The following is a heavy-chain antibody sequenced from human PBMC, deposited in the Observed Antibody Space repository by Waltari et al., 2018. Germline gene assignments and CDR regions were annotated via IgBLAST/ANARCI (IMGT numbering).Heavy chain of an antibody. J-gene: IGHJ4*02. Sequence: QLLESGGGLVQPGGSLRLSCAASGFTFSSYTISWVRQSPGKGLELVSLIIADDIGVKYADSVRGRFTISRDNSMKTLYLQMNSLRAEDAAIYYCAKSDCSSSSCYTRDFWGQGTLVTVSS. D-gene: IGHD2-2*02. CDR2: IIADDIGV. V-gene: IGHV3-23*01. CDR1: GFTFSSYT. CDR3: AKSDCSSSSCYTRDF.